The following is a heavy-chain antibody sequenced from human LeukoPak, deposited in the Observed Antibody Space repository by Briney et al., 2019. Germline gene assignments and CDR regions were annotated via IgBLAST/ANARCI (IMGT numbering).Heavy chain of an antibody. J-gene: IGHJ4*02. Sequence: GGSLRLSCAASGFTVSSNYMSWVRQAPGKGLEWVANIKHDGSEKYYVDSVKGRFTISRDNAKNSLYLQMNSLRAEDTAVYYCARETVVITSPYFDYWGQGTLVTVSS. CDR3: ARETVVITSPYFDY. CDR2: IKHDGSEK. CDR1: GFTVSSNY. D-gene: IGHD3-22*01. V-gene: IGHV3-7*01.